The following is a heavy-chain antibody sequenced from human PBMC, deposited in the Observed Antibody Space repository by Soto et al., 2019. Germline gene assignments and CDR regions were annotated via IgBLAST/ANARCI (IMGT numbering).Heavy chain of an antibody. CDR3: AKGNSWSPALVLDI. D-gene: IGHD1-7*01. J-gene: IGHJ3*02. CDR1: GFTFRSYA. Sequence: PGGSLRLSCAASGFTFRSYAMNWVRQAPGKGLEWVSPISGSAGSTYYADSVKGRFTISRDTSKNTLYLQMNSLRAEDTAVYYCAKGNSWSPALVLDIWGQGTMVTVSS. CDR2: ISGSAGST. V-gene: IGHV3-23*01.